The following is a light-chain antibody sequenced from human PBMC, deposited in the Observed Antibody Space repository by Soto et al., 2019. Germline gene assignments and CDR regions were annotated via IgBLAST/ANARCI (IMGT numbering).Light chain of an antibody. CDR1: QDITSY. CDR2: DAS. V-gene: IGKV1-33*01. Sequence: DIQMTQSPSSLSASVGDRVTITCQASQDITSYLNWYQHKPGKAPKLLIYDASILEAGVPPRFSGSGSGTDFTLTISSLQPEDVATYYWQRCDYLPIFGPGTTVDF. CDR3: QRCDYLPI. J-gene: IGKJ3*01.